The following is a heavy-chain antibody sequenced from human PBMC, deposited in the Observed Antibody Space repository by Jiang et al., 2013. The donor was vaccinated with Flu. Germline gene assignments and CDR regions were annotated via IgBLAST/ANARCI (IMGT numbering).Heavy chain of an antibody. Sequence: QLVESGAEVKKPGASVMVSCKASGYAFTNHYIHWVRLAPGQGLEWMGMINPTADTTSFAQRFQDRVTLTRDTSTSTVYMELSSLRSEDTAVYYCAREETVDIVATWSLYHFDYWGQGTLVTVSS. CDR1: GYAFTNHY. V-gene: IGHV1-46*01. D-gene: IGHD5-12*01. J-gene: IGHJ4*02. CDR3: AREETVDIVATWSLYHFDY. CDR2: INPTADTT.